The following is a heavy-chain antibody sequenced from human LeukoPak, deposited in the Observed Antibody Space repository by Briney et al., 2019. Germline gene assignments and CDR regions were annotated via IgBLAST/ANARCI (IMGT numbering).Heavy chain of an antibody. D-gene: IGHD3-9*01. Sequence: PGGSLRLSCAASGLTFSNYGMFWVRQAPGKGLEYVAFIWYDGTNEHYVDSVKGRFTISRDNYRNTLYLQMNSVRPEDTAVYYCAKGYANGWNFEDYWGQGTLVTVSS. V-gene: IGHV3-30*02. CDR1: GLTFSNYG. CDR2: IWYDGTNE. J-gene: IGHJ4*02. CDR3: AKGYANGWNFEDY.